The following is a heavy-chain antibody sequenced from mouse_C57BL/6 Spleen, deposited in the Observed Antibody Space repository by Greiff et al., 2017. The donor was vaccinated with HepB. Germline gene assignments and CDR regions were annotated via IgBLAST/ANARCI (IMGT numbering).Heavy chain of an antibody. V-gene: IGHV14-3*01. CDR1: GFTIKNTY. CDR3: ARAGNTSERAWFAY. CDR2: IDPANGNT. J-gene: IGHJ3*01. Sequence: EVQLQQSVAELVRPGASVKLSCTASGFTIKNTYMHWVKQRPEQGLEWIGRIDPANGNTKYAPKFQGKATITADTSSNTAYLQLSSLTSEDTAIYYCARAGNTSERAWFAYWGQGTLVTVSA. D-gene: IGHD5-2*01.